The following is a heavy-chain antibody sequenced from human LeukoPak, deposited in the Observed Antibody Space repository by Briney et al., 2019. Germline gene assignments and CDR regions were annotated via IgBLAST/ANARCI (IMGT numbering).Heavy chain of an antibody. J-gene: IGHJ4*02. CDR2: ISAYNGNT. CDR1: GYTFTSYG. V-gene: IGHV1-18*01. Sequence: ASVKVSCKASGYTFTSYGISWVRQAPGQGLEWMGWISAYNGNTNYAQKLQGRVTMTTDTSTSTAYMELRSLRSDDTAAYYCARHSPSAAAGPYVNDYWGQGTLVTVSS. D-gene: IGHD6-13*01. CDR3: ARHSPSAAAGPYVNDY.